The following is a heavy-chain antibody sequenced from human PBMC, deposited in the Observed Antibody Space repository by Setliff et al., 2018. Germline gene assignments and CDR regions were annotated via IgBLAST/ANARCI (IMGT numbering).Heavy chain of an antibody. Sequence: GASVKVSCKASGGTFSSYAISWMRQAPGQGLEWMGGIIPIFGTANYAQKFQGRVTITADESTSTAYMELSSLRSEDTAVYYCARDGDNYYDSSGYYLNHAFDIWGQGTMVTVS. CDR2: IIPIFGTA. V-gene: IGHV1-69*13. D-gene: IGHD3-22*01. CDR1: GGTFSSYA. J-gene: IGHJ3*02. CDR3: ARDGDNYYDSSGYYLNHAFDI.